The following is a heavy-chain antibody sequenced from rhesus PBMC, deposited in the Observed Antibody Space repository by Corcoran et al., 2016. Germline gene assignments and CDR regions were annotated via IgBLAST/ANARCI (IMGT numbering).Heavy chain of an antibody. D-gene: IGHD1-44*02. J-gene: IGHJ4*01. Sequence: QVQLQESGPGLVKPSETLSLTCAVSGGSFISYCWTWIRQPPGKGLEWIGEINGNSGSTNYNPSLKSRVTISKDASKNQFSLKLSSVTAADTAVYYCARLKRYSGSYLFDYWGQGVLVTVSS. CDR3: ARLKRYSGSYLFDY. CDR1: GGSFISYC. V-gene: IGHV4-80*01. CDR2: INGNSGST.